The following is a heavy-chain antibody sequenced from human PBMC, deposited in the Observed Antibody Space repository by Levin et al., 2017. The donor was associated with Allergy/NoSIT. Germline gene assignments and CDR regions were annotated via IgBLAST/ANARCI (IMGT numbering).Heavy chain of an antibody. V-gene: IGHV3-48*01. J-gene: IGHJ4*02. D-gene: IGHD3-9*01. Sequence: GGSLRLSCAASGFTFSSYSMNWVRQAPGKGLEWVSYISSSSSTIYYADSVKGRFTISRDNAKNSLYLQMNSMRAEDTAVYYCARDVCLTGYGCWGPGTLVTVSS. CDR1: GFTFSSYS. CDR2: ISSSSSTI. CDR3: ARDVCLTGYGC.